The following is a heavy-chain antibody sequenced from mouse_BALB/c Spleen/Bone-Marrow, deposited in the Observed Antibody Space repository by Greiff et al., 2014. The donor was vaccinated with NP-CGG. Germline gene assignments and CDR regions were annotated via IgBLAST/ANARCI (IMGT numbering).Heavy chain of an antibody. J-gene: IGHJ4*01. CDR2: ISDGGSYT. V-gene: IGHV5-4*02. D-gene: IGHD1-2*01. CDR1: GFTFSDYY. CDR3: ARVLRPHYYAMDY. Sequence: DVKLVESGGGLVKPGGSLKLSCAASGFTFSDYYMYWVRQTPEKRLEWVATISDGGSYTYYPYSVKGRFTISRDNAKNNLYLQMSSLKSEDTAMYYCARVLRPHYYAMDYWGQGTSVTVSS.